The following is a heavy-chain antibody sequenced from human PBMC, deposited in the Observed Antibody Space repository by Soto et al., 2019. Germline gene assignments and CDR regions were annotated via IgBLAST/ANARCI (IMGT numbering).Heavy chain of an antibody. CDR2: IYPGDSDT. V-gene: IGHV5-51*01. Sequence: PGESLKISCKGSGDSFISYWIGWVRQMPGKGLEWMGIIYPGDSDTRYSPSFQGQVTISADKSISTAYLQWSSLKASDTAMYYCAGGGVRGVITRTRDYYGMDVWGQGTTVTVSS. CDR3: AGGGVRGVITRTRDYYGMDV. CDR1: GDSFISYW. J-gene: IGHJ6*02. D-gene: IGHD3-10*01.